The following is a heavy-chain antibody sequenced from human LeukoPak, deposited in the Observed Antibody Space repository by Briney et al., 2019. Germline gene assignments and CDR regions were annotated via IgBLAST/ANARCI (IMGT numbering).Heavy chain of an antibody. V-gene: IGHV3-33*01. CDR1: GFTFSSYG. J-gene: IGHJ6*02. Sequence: GGSLRLSSAASGFTFSSYGMHWVRQAPGKGLEWVADIWFDGKNEHFADSVKGRFTISRDNSKNTMYLQINSLRAEDTAVYYCARDRHCANGVCHSPPGMDVWGQGTTVTVSS. CDR2: IWFDGKNE. D-gene: IGHD2-8*01. CDR3: ARDRHCANGVCHSPPGMDV.